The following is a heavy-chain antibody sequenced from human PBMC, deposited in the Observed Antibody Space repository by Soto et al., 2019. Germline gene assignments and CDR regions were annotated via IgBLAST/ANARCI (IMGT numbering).Heavy chain of an antibody. D-gene: IGHD4-17*01. V-gene: IGHV4-30-4*01. CDR2: IYYSGST. Sequence: SETLSLTCTVAGGSISSGDYYWSWIRQPPGKGLEWIGYIYYSGSTYYNPSLKSRVTISVDTSKNQFSLKLSSVTAADTAVYYCARQTTVTPFYFDYWGQGTLVTVSS. CDR1: GGSISSGDYY. CDR3: ARQTTVTPFYFDY. J-gene: IGHJ4*02.